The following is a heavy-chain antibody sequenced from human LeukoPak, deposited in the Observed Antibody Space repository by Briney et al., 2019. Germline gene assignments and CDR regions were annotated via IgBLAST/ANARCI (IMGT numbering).Heavy chain of an antibody. CDR3: ARPYYDSSGYYYWGNAFDI. CDR1: GFTFSSYG. Sequence: SGGSLRLSCAASGFTFSSYGMHWVRQAPGKGLEWVAVIWYDGSNKYYADSVKGRFTISRDNSKNTLYLQMNSLRAEDTAVYYRARPYYDSSGYYYWGNAFDIWGQGTMVTVSS. D-gene: IGHD3-22*01. CDR2: IWYDGSNK. J-gene: IGHJ3*02. V-gene: IGHV3-33*01.